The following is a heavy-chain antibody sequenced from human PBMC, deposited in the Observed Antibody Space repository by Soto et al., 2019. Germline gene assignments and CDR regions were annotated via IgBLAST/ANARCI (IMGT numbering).Heavy chain of an antibody. CDR2: IYYSGTT. J-gene: IGHJ4*02. CDR1: GGSISSADYY. D-gene: IGHD1-26*01. V-gene: IGHV4-30-4*01. CDR3: ARLVPTTTHDS. Sequence: ASETLSLTCTVSGGSISSADYYWSWIRQPPGKGLEWIGYIYYSGTTYYNPSLKSRVSISDDTSKNQFSLQLSSVTAADTAVYFCARLVPTTTHDSWGQGVLVTVSS.